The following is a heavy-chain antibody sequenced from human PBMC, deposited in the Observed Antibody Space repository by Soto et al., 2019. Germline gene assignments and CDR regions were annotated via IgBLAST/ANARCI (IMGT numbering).Heavy chain of an antibody. CDR1: DFTFSNAW. CDR2: IKSKTDGGTT. Sequence: PGGSLRLSCAPSDFTFSNAWMNWVRQAPGKGLEWVGRIKSKTDGGTTDYAAPVKGRFTISRDDSKNTLYLQMNSLKTEDTAVYYCTTDRDIVVVVAASYGMDVWGQGTTVTSP. J-gene: IGHJ6*02. D-gene: IGHD2-15*01. V-gene: IGHV3-15*07. CDR3: TTDRDIVVVVAASYGMDV.